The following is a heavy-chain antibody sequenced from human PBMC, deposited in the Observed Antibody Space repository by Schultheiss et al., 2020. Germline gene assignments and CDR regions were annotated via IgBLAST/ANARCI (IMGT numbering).Heavy chain of an antibody. Sequence: ASVKVSCKASGYTFTSYYMHWVRQAPGQGLEWMGIINPSGGSTSYAQKFQGRVTMTRDTSTSTVYMELSSLRSEDTAVYYCAREGSKRGGEWYFDLWGRGTLVTVSS. V-gene: IGHV1-46*01. J-gene: IGHJ2*01. CDR2: INPSGGST. D-gene: IGHD4-11*01. CDR1: GYTFTSYY. CDR3: AREGSKRGGEWYFDL.